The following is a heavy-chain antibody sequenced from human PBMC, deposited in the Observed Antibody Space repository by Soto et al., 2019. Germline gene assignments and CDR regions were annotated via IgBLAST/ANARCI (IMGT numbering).Heavy chain of an antibody. V-gene: IGHV2-5*02. CDR3: VQSRCGGDCLTFYSSPAYYGLDV. D-gene: IGHD2-21*02. Sequence: QITLKESGPTLVKPTQTLTLTCTLSGFALTYIGEGVGGIRQPPGKALEWLAMVYWDDDKGYNPSLRSRLTITKYTSKKQVVLKMTNMEPVDTATYYCVQSRCGGDCLTFYSSPAYYGLDVWGQGTTVTVSS. J-gene: IGHJ6*02. CDR1: GFALTYIGEG. CDR2: VYWDDDK.